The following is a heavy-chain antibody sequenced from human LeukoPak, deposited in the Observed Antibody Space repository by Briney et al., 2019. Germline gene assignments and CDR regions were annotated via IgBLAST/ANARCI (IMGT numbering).Heavy chain of an antibody. V-gene: IGHV4-59*08. J-gene: IGHJ4*02. D-gene: IGHD3-10*01. Sequence: SETLSLTCTVSGGSISSYYWSWIRQPPGKRLEWIGYIYYSGSTNYNPSLKSRVTISVDTSKNQFSLKLSSVTAADTAVYYCARHVKGSYYGSGSYPYYFDYWGQGTLVTVSS. CDR3: ARHVKGSYYGSGSYPYYFDY. CDR2: IYYSGST. CDR1: GGSISSYY.